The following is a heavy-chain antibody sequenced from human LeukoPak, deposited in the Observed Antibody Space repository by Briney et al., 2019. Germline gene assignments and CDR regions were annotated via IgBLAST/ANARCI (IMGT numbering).Heavy chain of an antibody. V-gene: IGHV3-9*01. J-gene: IGHJ3*02. Sequence: GRSLRLSCAASGFTFDDYAMHWVRQAPGEGLEWVSGISWNSGSIGYADSVKGRFTISRDNAKNSLYLQMNSLRAEDTALYYCAKDIPFDIWGQGTMVTVSS. CDR2: ISWNSGSI. CDR3: AKDIPFDI. CDR1: GFTFDDYA.